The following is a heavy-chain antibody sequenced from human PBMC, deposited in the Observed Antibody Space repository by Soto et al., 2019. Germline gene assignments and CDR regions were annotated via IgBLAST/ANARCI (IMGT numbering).Heavy chain of an antibody. V-gene: IGHV4-4*02. CDR1: GGSISSSNW. CDR2: IYHSGST. J-gene: IGHJ5*02. Sequence: QVQLQESGPGLVKPSGTLSLTCAVSGGSISSSNWWSWVRQPPGKGLEWIGEIYHSGSTNYNPSLKRRVTRSVDKSKNQFSLKLSSVAAADTAVYYWARLWIGSPPARFDPWGQGTLVTVSS. CDR3: ARLWIGSPPARFDP. D-gene: IGHD1-26*01.